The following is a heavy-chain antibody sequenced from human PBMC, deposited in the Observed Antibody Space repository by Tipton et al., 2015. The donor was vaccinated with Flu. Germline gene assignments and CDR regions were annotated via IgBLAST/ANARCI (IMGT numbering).Heavy chain of an antibody. V-gene: IGHV3-7*03. CDR3: ARQLGGGDCY. Sequence: SLRLSCVASGFTFTNYWMTWVRQAPGQGLEWVANIKQDGNEKYYVDSVKGRFTISRDNAKNSLYLQMNSLRAEDTAVYYCARQLGGGDCYWGQGTLVTVSS. D-gene: IGHD2-21*01. J-gene: IGHJ4*02. CDR1: GFTFTNYW. CDR2: IKQDGNEK.